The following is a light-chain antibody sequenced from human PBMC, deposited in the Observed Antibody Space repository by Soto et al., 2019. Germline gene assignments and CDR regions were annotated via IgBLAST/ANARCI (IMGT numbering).Light chain of an antibody. CDR3: QQYETFSGT. J-gene: IGKJ1*01. Sequence: RISETRAMLSASGGYSITITCLASQIITSWLAWYQHKPGKAPKLLTYDASALPRGVPSRFSGSGSGTKFTLTIASLQPDDFATYYCQQYETFSGTFGPGTKVDIK. CDR2: DAS. CDR1: QIITSW. V-gene: IGKV1-5*01.